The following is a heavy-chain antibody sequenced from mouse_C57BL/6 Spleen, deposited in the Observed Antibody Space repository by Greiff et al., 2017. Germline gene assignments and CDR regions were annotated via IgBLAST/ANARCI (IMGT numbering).Heavy chain of an antibody. J-gene: IGHJ2*01. D-gene: IGHD3-3*01. CDR2: INPYNGGT. CDR1: GYTFTDYY. V-gene: IGHV1-19*01. Sequence: VPLQQSGPVLVKPGASVKMSCKASGYTFTDYYMNWVKQSHGKSLEWIGVINPYNGGTSYNQKFKGKATLTVDKSSITADMELNSLTSEDSAVYYCARRGTGVDYWGQGTTLTVSS. CDR3: ARRGTGVDY.